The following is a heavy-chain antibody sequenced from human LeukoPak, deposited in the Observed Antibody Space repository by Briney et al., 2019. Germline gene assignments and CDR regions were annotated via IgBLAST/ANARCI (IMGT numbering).Heavy chain of an antibody. CDR3: ARAIKYYDFWSGSKDV. Sequence: GGSLRLSCAASGFTFSSYWMRWVRQAPGKGLEWVANIKQDGSEKYYVDSVKGRFTISRDNAKNSLYLQMNSLRAEDTAVYYCARAIKYYDFWSGSKDVWGKGTTVTVSS. CDR2: IKQDGSEK. D-gene: IGHD3-3*01. J-gene: IGHJ6*04. CDR1: GFTFSSYW. V-gene: IGHV3-7*01.